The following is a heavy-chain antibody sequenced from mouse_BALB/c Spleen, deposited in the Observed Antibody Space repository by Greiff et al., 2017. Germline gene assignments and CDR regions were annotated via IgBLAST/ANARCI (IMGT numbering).Heavy chain of an antibody. V-gene: IGHV6-6*02. J-gene: IGHJ4*01. CDR1: GFTFSNYW. D-gene: IGHD2-1*01. CDR2: IRLKSNNYAT. Sequence: EVHLVESGGGLVQPGGSMKLSCVASGFTFSNYWMNWVRQSPEKGLEWVAEIRLKSNNYATHYAESVKGRFTISRDDSKSSVYLQMNNLRAEDTGIYYCTRRGDGNYVYYAMDYWGQGTSVTVSS. CDR3: TRRGDGNYVYYAMDY.